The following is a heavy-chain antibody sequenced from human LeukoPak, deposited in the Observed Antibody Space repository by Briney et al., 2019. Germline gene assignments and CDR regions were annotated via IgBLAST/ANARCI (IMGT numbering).Heavy chain of an antibody. J-gene: IGHJ6*02. CDR3: ARHLGSGNHYYYYYGMDV. CDR2: ILYSGST. D-gene: IGHD4-23*01. Sequence: SETLSLTCAVSGGSISNSFYYWGWIRQSPGTGLEWIGSILYSGSTYYNPSLKSRVTISVDTSKNQFSLKLSSVTAADTAVYYCARHLGSGNHYYYYYGMDVWGQGTTVTASS. V-gene: IGHV4-39*01. CDR1: GGSISNSFYY.